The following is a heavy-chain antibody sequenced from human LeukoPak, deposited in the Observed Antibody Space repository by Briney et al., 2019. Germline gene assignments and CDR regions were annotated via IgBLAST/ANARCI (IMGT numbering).Heavy chain of an antibody. CDR2: IYYSGST. V-gene: IGHV4-39*07. J-gene: IGHJ5*02. CDR3: ARDGPYDFWSGYNWFDP. CDR1: GGSISSSSYY. Sequence: SETLCLTCTVSGGSISSSSYYWGWIRQPPGKGLEWIGSIYYSGSTYYNPSLKSRVTISVDTSKNQFSLKLSSVTAADTAVYYCARDGPYDFWSGYNWFDPWGQGTLVTVSS. D-gene: IGHD3-3*01.